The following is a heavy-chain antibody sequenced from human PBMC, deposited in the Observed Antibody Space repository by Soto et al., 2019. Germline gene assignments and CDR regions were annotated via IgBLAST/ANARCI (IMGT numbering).Heavy chain of an antibody. CDR3: ARDLAPQH. Sequence: QVQLQESGPGLMQPSQTLSLTCTVSGASISSGGYYWNWIRQHPGKGLEWIGHIYYSGSPYYNPSLKSRVTISVDTSKNQFSLKLTSVTAADTAVYYCARDLAPQHWGQGTLITVSS. J-gene: IGHJ1*01. CDR1: GASISSGGYY. V-gene: IGHV4-31*03. CDR2: IYYSGSP.